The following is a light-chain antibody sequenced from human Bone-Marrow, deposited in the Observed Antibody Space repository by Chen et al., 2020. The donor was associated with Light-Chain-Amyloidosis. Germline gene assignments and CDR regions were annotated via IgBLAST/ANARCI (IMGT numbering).Light chain of an antibody. J-gene: IGKJ4*01. CDR1: QTVSSNY. Sequence: EIVLTQSPGTLYLSPGEGANLSCRARQTVSSNYLTWYQQKLGQAPRLLIDGSSSRATGIPNRFRGSGSGSDFTLTINRLEPEDFAMYYCQQYGTSPRTLGGGTKLALK. CDR2: GSS. V-gene: IGKV3-20*01. CDR3: QQYGTSPRT.